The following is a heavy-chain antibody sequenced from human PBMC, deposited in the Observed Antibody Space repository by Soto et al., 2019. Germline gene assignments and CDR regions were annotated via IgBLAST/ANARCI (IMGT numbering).Heavy chain of an antibody. D-gene: IGHD1-7*01. CDR1: GFTFSSYG. Sequence: GGSLRLSCAASGFTFSSYGMHWVRQAPGKGLEWVAVISYDGSNKYYADSVKGRFTISRDNSKNTLYLQMNSLRAEDTAVYYCAKDHLYNWNYVQYYYYGMDVWGQGTPVTVYS. V-gene: IGHV3-30*18. CDR3: AKDHLYNWNYVQYYYYGMDV. CDR2: ISYDGSNK. J-gene: IGHJ6*02.